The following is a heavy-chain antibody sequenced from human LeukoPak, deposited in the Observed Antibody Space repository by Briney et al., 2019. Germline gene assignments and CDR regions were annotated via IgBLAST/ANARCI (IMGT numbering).Heavy chain of an antibody. CDR1: GFTFSSYG. Sequence: GGSLRLSCAASGFTFSSYGMGWVRQAPGKGLEWVSVISGSGDGTYYADSVKGRFTISRDNSKNTLYLQMNSLRAEDTAVYYCAKLNSGYSYGRPYYFDYWGQGTLVTVSS. V-gene: IGHV3-23*01. D-gene: IGHD5-18*01. CDR2: ISGSGDGT. CDR3: AKLNSGYSYGRPYYFDY. J-gene: IGHJ4*02.